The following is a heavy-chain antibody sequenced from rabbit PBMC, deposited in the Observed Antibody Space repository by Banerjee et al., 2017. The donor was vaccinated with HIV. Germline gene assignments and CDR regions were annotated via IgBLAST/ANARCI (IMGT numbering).Heavy chain of an antibody. Sequence: QLKESGGGLVQPGGSLKLFCKASGFTISSSYWMSWVRQAPGKGLEWIGYIDPVFGSTYYASWVNGRFTISSHNAQNTLYLQLNSLTVADTATYFCARRSANTNGGYYDLWGQGTLVTVS. D-gene: IGHD1-1*01. CDR3: ARRSANTNGGYYDL. J-gene: IGHJ4*01. V-gene: IGHV1S7*01. CDR2: IDPVFGST. CDR1: GFTISSSY.